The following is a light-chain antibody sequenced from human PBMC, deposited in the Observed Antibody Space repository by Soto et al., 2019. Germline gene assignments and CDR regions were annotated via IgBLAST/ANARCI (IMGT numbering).Light chain of an antibody. J-gene: IGLJ1*01. CDR2: EVT. V-gene: IGLV2-14*01. CDR3: SSSSSSNTLII. CDR1: SSDVGNYIY. Sequence: QSVLAQPASVSVSPGQSITVSCTGTSSDVGNYIYVSWYQQYPGKAPKLMIYEVTNRPSGVSNRFSGSKSGNTASLTISGLQAEDEADYYCSSSSSSNTLIIFGTGTKV.